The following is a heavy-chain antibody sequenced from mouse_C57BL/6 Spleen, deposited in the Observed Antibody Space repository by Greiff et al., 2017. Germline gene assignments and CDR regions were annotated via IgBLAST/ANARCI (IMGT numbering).Heavy chain of an antibody. D-gene: IGHD1-1*01. CDR2: INPSNGGT. Sequence: QVQLQQPGPELVKPGASVKLSCKASGYTFTSYWMHWVKQRPGQGLEWIGNINPSNGGTNYNEKFKSKATLTVDKSSSTAYMQLSSLTSEDSAVYYCARYGSSYGYFDVWGTGTTVTVSS. CDR1: GYTFTSYW. J-gene: IGHJ1*03. V-gene: IGHV1-53*01. CDR3: ARYGSSYGYFDV.